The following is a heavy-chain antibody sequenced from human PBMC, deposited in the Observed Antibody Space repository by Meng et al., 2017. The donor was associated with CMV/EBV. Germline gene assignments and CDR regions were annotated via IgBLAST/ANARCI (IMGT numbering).Heavy chain of an antibody. V-gene: IGHV4-34*01. Sequence: GSLRLSCTVSGGSISSYYWSWIRQPPGKGLEWIGEINHSGSTNYNPSLKSRVTISVDTSKNQFSLKLSSVTAADTAVYYCARTYYYGSGSWDWGQGTLVTVSS. CDR3: ARTYYYGSGSWD. J-gene: IGHJ4*02. CDR2: INHSGST. CDR1: GGSISSYY. D-gene: IGHD3-10*01.